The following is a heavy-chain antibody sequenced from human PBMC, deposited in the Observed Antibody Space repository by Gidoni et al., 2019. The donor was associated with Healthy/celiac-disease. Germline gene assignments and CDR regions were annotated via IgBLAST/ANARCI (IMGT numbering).Heavy chain of an antibody. D-gene: IGHD3-3*01. V-gene: IGHV3-21*01. Sequence: EVQLVESGGGLVKPGGSLRLSCAASGFTFSSYSMNWVRPAPGKGLEWVSSISSSSSYIYYADSVKGRFTISRDNAKNSLYLQMNSLRAEDTAVYYCARDEGDFWSGYSIYALYYYYYGMDVWGQGTTVTVSS. CDR1: GFTFSSYS. J-gene: IGHJ6*02. CDR3: ARDEGDFWSGYSIYALYYYYYGMDV. CDR2: ISSSSSYI.